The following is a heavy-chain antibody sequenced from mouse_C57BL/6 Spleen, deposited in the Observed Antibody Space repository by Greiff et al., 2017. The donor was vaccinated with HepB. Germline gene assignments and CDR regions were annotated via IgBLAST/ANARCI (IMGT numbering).Heavy chain of an antibody. V-gene: IGHV1-64*01. D-gene: IGHD4-1*01. Sequence: QVQLQQPGAELVKPGASVKLSCKASGYTFTSYWMHWVKQRPGQGLEWIGMIHPNSGSTNYNEKFKRKATLTVDKSSSTAYMQLSSLTSEDSAVYYCARGNWGGFAYWGQGTLVTVSA. J-gene: IGHJ3*01. CDR1: GYTFTSYW. CDR2: IHPNSGST. CDR3: ARGNWGGFAY.